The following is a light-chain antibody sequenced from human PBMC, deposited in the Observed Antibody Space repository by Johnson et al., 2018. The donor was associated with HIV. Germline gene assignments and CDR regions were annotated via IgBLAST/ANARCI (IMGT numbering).Light chain of an antibody. CDR3: GTWDGSLTPGGV. V-gene: IGLV1-51*01. Sequence: QSVLTQPPSVSAAPGQKVTISCSGSSSNIGNNYVSWYQQVPGTAPKLLIYDNNKRPSGIPDRISGSKSGTSATLGITGLQTGDEADYYCGTWDGSLTPGGVMGTGTKVTVL. CDR2: DNN. CDR1: SSNIGNNY. J-gene: IGLJ1*01.